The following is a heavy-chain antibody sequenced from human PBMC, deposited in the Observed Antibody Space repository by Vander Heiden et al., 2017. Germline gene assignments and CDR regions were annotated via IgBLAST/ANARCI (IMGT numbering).Heavy chain of an antibody. V-gene: IGHV3-23*01. D-gene: IGHD6-19*01. CDR2: ISGRSSVT. Sequence: EVQLLESGGGLVQPGGSLRLSCSASGLPFSNYAMSWVRQAPGTGLEWVSHISGRSSVTYYADSVKGRFTISRDTSKNTLYLQMNSLRAEDTAVYYCAKDTGESSGWVFDLWGQGTLVTVSS. J-gene: IGHJ4*02. CDR3: AKDTGESSGWVFDL. CDR1: GLPFSNYA.